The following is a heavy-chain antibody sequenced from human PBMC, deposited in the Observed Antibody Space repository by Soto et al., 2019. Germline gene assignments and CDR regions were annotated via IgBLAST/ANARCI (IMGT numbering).Heavy chain of an antibody. CDR3: ARDRQYYHFWSGYQNEGPYDMDV. J-gene: IGHJ6*02. V-gene: IGHV4-34*02. Sequence: QVQLQQWGAGLLKPSETLSLTCAVYGGSFSGYYWTWIRQAPGKGLEWIWEINHSGGTNYNSYLKIRVTISVDTSKSQFSLILYSVTAADTAVYYCARDRQYYHFWSGYQNEGPYDMDVWGQGTTVTVSS. CDR2: INHSGGT. CDR1: GGSFSGYY. D-gene: IGHD3-3*02.